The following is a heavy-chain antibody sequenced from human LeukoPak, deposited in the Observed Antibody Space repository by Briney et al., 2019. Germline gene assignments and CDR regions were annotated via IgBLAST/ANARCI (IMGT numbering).Heavy chain of an antibody. D-gene: IGHD2-2*01. V-gene: IGHV4-39*01. CDR1: GGSISSTSYY. Sequence: SETLSLTCTVSGGSISSTSYYWGWIRQPPGKGLEWIGSMYYRGSTYYNPSLESRVTISVDTSKNQFSLKLSSVTAADTAVYYCARHPYQLLCLSWLDPWGQGTLVTVSS. CDR2: MYYRGST. CDR3: ARHPYQLLCLSWLDP. J-gene: IGHJ5*02.